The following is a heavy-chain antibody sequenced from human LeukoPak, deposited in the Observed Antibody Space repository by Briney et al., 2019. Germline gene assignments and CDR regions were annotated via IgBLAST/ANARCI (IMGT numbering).Heavy chain of an antibody. CDR2: IKQDGSEK. CDR3: ARAAIVGATDQDY. V-gene: IGHV3-7*01. J-gene: IGHJ4*02. D-gene: IGHD1-26*01. Sequence: PGGSLRLSCAASGFTFSSYWMSWVRQAPGKGLEWVANIKQDGSEKYYVDSVKGRFTISRDNAKNSLYLQMNSLRAEDTAVYYCARAAIVGATDQDYWGQGTLVTVSS. CDR1: GFTFSSYW.